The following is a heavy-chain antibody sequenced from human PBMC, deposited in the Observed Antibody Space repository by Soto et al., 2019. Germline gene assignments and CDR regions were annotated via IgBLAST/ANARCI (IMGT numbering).Heavy chain of an antibody. CDR3: ARDSYPLAYFFDY. CDR1: GYTFINHG. V-gene: IGHV1-18*04. Sequence: QVQLVQSGGEVKKPGASVKVSCKASGYTFINHGISWVRQAPGQGLEWMGWISGHNGKTNYAQKFQDRVTMSTDTSKSTAFMELRSLRSDDTAVYYCARDSYPLAYFFDYWGQGTLVSVSS. J-gene: IGHJ4*02. CDR2: ISGHNGKT.